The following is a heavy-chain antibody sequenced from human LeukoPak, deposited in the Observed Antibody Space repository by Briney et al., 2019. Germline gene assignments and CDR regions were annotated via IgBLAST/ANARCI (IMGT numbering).Heavy chain of an antibody. CDR3: ARTLTRIGTMVRGPTHWFDP. J-gene: IGHJ5*02. D-gene: IGHD3-10*01. V-gene: IGHV4-59*01. CDR2: IYYSGST. CDR1: GGSISSYY. Sequence: SETLSLTCTVSGGSISSYYWSWIRQPPGKGLEWIGYIYYSGSTNYNPSLKRRVTISVDTSKNQFSLKLSSVTAADTAVYYCARTLTRIGTMVRGPTHWFDPWGQGTLVTVSS.